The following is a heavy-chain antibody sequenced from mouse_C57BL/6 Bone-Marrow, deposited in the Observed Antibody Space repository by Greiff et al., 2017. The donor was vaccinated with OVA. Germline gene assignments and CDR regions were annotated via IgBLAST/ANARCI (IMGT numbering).Heavy chain of an antibody. Sequence: VQLLESGAELVRPGASVTLSCKASGYTFTDYEMHWVKQTPVHGLEWIGAIDPETGGTAYNQKFKGKAILTADKSSSTAYMELRSLTSEDSAVYYCTRSDDGYYRYWFAYWGQGTLVTVSA. CDR2: IDPETGGT. CDR1: GYTFTDYE. D-gene: IGHD2-3*01. CDR3: TRSDDGYYRYWFAY. J-gene: IGHJ3*01. V-gene: IGHV1-15*01.